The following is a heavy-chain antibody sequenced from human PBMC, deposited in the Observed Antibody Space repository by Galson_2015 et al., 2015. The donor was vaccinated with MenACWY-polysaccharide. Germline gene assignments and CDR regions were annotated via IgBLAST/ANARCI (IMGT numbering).Heavy chain of an antibody. J-gene: IGHJ6*02. CDR3: AKTGAPVAGVRWYHGSDV. D-gene: IGHD7-27*01. V-gene: IGHV3-23*01. CDR1: GFTFSSFT. CDR2: ISGSARNT. Sequence: SLRLSCAASGFTFSSFTMSWVRQAPGKGLEWVSSISGSARNTYYADSVKGRFTISRDNSEKTLYPQMDGLRAEDTAVYYCAKTGAPVAGVRWYHGSDVWGQGTTVTVSS.